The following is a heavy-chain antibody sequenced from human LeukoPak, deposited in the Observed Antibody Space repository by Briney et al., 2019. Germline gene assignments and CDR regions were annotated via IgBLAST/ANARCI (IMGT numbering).Heavy chain of an antibody. J-gene: IGHJ4*02. V-gene: IGHV3-21*01. D-gene: IGHD1-1*01. CDR2: ISSSSSYI. CDR1: GFTFSCCS. CDR3: ARCTTGKTFGSLREIKKSREIDF. Sequence: GGSLRPSCAASGFTFSCCSMNWVRQAPGKGLEWVSSISSSSSYINYADSVRGRFTVSRDNAKNSLFLQMDSLRGEDTAVYYCARCTTGKTFGSLREIKKSREIDFWGQGTLVTVSS.